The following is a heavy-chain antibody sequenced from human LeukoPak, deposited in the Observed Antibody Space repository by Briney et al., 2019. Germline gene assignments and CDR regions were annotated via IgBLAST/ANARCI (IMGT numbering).Heavy chain of an antibody. CDR1: GFIFSSYG. D-gene: IGHD6-19*01. V-gene: IGHV3-33*01. Sequence: PGGSLRLSCAASGFIFSSYGMHWVRQAPGKGLEWVAVIWYDGSNKYYADSVKGRFTISRDNSKNTLYLQTNSLRAEDTAVYYCARHPYSSGWYYFDYWGQGTLVTVSS. J-gene: IGHJ4*02. CDR3: ARHPYSSGWYYFDY. CDR2: IWYDGSNK.